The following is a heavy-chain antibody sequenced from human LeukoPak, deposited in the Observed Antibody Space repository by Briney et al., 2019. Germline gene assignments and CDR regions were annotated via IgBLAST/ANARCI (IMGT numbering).Heavy chain of an antibody. Sequence: PGGSLRLSCAASGFTFDDYAMHWVRQAPGKGLEWVSGISGNSGSIGYADSVKGRFTISRDNAKNSLYLQMNSLRAEDTALYYCAKDISRDYYDSSGYYGDAFDIWGQGTMVTVSS. V-gene: IGHV3-9*01. J-gene: IGHJ3*02. CDR1: GFTFDDYA. CDR3: AKDISRDYYDSSGYYGDAFDI. D-gene: IGHD3-22*01. CDR2: ISGNSGSI.